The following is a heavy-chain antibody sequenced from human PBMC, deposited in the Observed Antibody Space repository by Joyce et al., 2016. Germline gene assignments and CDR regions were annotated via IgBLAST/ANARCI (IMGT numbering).Heavy chain of an antibody. Sequence: EVQLVESGGGLVQPGGSLRLSCAASGFTLSDHCMDWVRQAQGKGLEWVGRTRNKAYSFTTEYAASVKGRFTISRDDSKKTLYLKMNSLETEDTAVYYCARGAGSGYYHYYYGMDVWGQGTTVTVSS. CDR3: ARGAGSGYYHYYYGMDV. D-gene: IGHD3-22*01. J-gene: IGHJ6*02. V-gene: IGHV3-72*01. CDR1: GFTLSDHC. CDR2: TRNKAYSFTT.